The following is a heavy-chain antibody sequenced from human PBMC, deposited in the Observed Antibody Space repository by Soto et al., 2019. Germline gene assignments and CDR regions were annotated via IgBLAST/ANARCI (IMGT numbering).Heavy chain of an antibody. D-gene: IGHD1-1*01. CDR2: ISDDGSTA. J-gene: IGHJ4*02. CDR3: ARGPRVSSTGTGAH. CDR1: GFTFSAYW. Sequence: LRLSCAVSGFTFSAYWMHWVRQVPGKGLTWVSRISDDGSTATYADSVKGRFVISRDNAKNSLYLEMNTLRVDDSGLYYCARGPRVSSTGTGAHWGRGTLVTVSS. V-gene: IGHV3-74*01.